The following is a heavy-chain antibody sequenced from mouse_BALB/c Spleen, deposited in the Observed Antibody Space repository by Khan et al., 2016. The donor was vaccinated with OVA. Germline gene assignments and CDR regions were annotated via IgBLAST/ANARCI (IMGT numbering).Heavy chain of an antibody. J-gene: IGHJ4*01. CDR3: ARDPPYYSMDY. CDR2: IWVSGSK. V-gene: IGHV2-6-5*01. CDR1: GFSLTDYA. Sequence: QVQLKQSGPGLVAPSQSLSITCTVSGFSLTDYAVSWIRQPPGKGLEWLGVIWVSGSKYYNSVLKPRLSISKDNSKNQVFLKMNSLQTDDTAMYFCARDPPYYSMDYWGQGTSVTVSS.